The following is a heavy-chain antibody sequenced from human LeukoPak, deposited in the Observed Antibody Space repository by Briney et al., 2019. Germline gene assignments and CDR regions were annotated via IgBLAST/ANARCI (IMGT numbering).Heavy chain of an antibody. Sequence: SETLSLTCTVSGGSISSSSYYWGWIRQPPGKGLEWIGSIYYSGSTYYNPSLKSRVTISVDTSKNQLSLNLSSVTAADTAVYYCARVSNEYQLLFSYYMDVWGKGTTVTISS. CDR2: IYYSGST. D-gene: IGHD2-2*01. J-gene: IGHJ6*03. V-gene: IGHV4-39*07. CDR1: GGSISSSSYY. CDR3: ARVSNEYQLLFSYYMDV.